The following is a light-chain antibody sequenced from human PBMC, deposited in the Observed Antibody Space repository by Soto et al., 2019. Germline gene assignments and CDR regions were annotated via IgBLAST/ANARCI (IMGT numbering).Light chain of an antibody. J-gene: IGLJ1*01. Sequence: QSVLTQPASVSVSPGQSITSSCSGTSSDIGSYDHVAWFQQFPGKTPKLMIYSVSNRPSGVSYRFSGSKSGNTASLTISALQAEDEADYYCISYTVSRSYVFGTGTKVTVL. CDR1: SSDIGSYDH. CDR3: ISYTVSRSYV. CDR2: SVS. V-gene: IGLV2-14*01.